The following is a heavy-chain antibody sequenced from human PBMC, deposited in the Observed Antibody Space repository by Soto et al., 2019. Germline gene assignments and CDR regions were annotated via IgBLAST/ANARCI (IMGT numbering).Heavy chain of an antibody. J-gene: IGHJ6*02. CDR1: GYTFTGYY. CDR2: INPNSGGT. CDR3: ARDKARGVGSVSYYNVLGNYYYGMDV. D-gene: IGHD3-10*01. V-gene: IGHV1-2*04. Sequence: ASVKVSCKASGYTFTGYYMHWVRQAPGQGLEWMGWINPNSGGTNYAQKFQGWVTMTRDTSTSTAYMELSRLRSDDTAVYYCARDKARGVGSVSYYNVLGNYYYGMDVWGQGTTVTVSS.